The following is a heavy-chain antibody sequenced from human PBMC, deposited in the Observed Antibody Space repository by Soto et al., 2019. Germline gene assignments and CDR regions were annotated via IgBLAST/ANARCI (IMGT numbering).Heavy chain of an antibody. Sequence: SETLSLTCAVSGGSISSSNWWSWVRQPPGKGLEWIGEIYHSGSTNYNPSLKSRVTISVDKSKNQFSLKLSSVTAADTAVYYCARRTFCGGDCEGLYYYGMDVWGQGTTVTVSS. V-gene: IGHV4-4*02. CDR1: GGSISSSNW. J-gene: IGHJ6*02. CDR3: ARRTFCGGDCEGLYYYGMDV. CDR2: IYHSGST. D-gene: IGHD2-21*02.